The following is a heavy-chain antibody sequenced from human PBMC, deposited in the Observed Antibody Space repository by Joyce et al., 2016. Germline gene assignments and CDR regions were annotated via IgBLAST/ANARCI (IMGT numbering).Heavy chain of an antibody. J-gene: IGHJ3*01. CDR1: GFSISTSGVG. CDR2: IYWDGDK. CDR3: ARVWSGYFSPMHEAFDV. Sequence: QITLKESGPTLVEPTQTLTLTCTFSGFSISTSGVGVGWIRQPPGKALEWLALIYWDGDKRYRPSLKTRLTINKDTSRDQVVLTMTNTDPVDTATYYCARVWSGYFSPMHEAFDVWGQGTMVTVSS. V-gene: IGHV2-5*02. D-gene: IGHD3-3*01.